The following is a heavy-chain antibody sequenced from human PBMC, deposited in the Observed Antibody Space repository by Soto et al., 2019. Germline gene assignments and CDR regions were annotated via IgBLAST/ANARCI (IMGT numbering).Heavy chain of an antibody. D-gene: IGHD6-19*01. J-gene: IGHJ4*02. Sequence: SETLSLTFVVSCDSIISNISYWGWIRQPPGKGLEWIGTIYYRGSPYYSPSLKSRVTISVDTSKNHLSLKMGSVTAADTALYYCARGAVAGAPFDFWGRGSLVTVSS. CDR3: ARGAVAGAPFDF. V-gene: IGHV4-39*02. CDR1: CDSIISNISY. CDR2: IYYRGSP.